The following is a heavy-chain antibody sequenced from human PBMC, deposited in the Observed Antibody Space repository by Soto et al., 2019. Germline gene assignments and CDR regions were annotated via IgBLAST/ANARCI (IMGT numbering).Heavy chain of an antibody. CDR1: VFTVSNAC. Sequence: LSCAAAVFTVSNACMSWVRQAPGKGLEWVGRIKSKSDGGTTDYAAPVKGRFTISRDDSKNTLYLQMNSLKTEDTAVYYCTTVDDDFWGPGTLVTVSS. J-gene: IGHJ4*02. CDR3: TTVDDDF. V-gene: IGHV3-15*01. CDR2: IKSKSDGGTT.